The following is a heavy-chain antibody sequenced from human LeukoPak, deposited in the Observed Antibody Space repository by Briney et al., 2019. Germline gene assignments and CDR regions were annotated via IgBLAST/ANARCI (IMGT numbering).Heavy chain of an antibody. CDR3: ARSPQRYYYDSSGYYFIDY. CDR2: IYYSGST. D-gene: IGHD3-22*01. V-gene: IGHV4-30-4*01. J-gene: IGHJ4*02. CDR1: GGSISSGDYY. Sequence: SQTLSLTCTVSGGSISSGDYYWSWIRQPPGKGLEWIGYIYYSGSTYYNPSLKSRVTISVDTSKNQFSLKLSSVTAADTAVYYCARSPQRYYYDSSGYYFIDYCGQGTLVTVSS.